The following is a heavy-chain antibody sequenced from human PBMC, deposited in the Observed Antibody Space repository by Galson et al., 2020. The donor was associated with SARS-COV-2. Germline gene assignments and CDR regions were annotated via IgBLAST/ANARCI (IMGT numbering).Heavy chain of an antibody. Sequence: GESLKISCAVSGFTFNYAWMSWVRQSPGKGLEWLGRIKSKTDGGTTDYAAPVKGRFTISRDDSENTLYLQMNSLETEDTAVYYCTTDIRWELGGLDYWGQGTLVTVSS. CDR1: GFTFNYAW. D-gene: IGHD1-26*01. CDR2: IKSKTDGGTT. J-gene: IGHJ4*02. V-gene: IGHV3-15*01. CDR3: TTDIRWELGGLDY.